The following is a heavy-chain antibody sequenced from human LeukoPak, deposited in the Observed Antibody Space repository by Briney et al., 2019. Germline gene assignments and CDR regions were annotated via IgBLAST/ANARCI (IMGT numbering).Heavy chain of an antibody. Sequence: SETLSLTCAVSGGSIKSNNWWSWVRQPPGKGLEWIGEIYHSGSTNYNPSLKSRLTISVDTSKNQFSLKLSSVTAADTAVYYCARDRDIGTYYYYYGMDVWGQGTTVTVSS. CDR1: GGSIKSNNW. D-gene: IGHD1-26*01. J-gene: IGHJ6*02. CDR2: IYHSGST. V-gene: IGHV4-4*02. CDR3: ARDRDIGTYYYYYGMDV.